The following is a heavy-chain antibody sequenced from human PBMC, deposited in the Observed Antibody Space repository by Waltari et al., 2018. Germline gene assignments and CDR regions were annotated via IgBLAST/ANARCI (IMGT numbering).Heavy chain of an antibody. CDR3: ARRRYYYDSSGPSYYYYMDV. J-gene: IGHJ6*03. CDR2: INHSGST. CDR1: GGSFSGYY. Sequence: QVQLQQWGAGLLKPSETLSLTCAVYGGSFSGYYWSWIRQPPGKGLEWIGEINHSGSTNSNPSLKSRVTISVDTSKNQFSLKLSSVTAADTAVYYCARRRYYYDSSGPSYYYYMDVWGKGTTVTVSS. D-gene: IGHD3-22*01. V-gene: IGHV4-34*01.